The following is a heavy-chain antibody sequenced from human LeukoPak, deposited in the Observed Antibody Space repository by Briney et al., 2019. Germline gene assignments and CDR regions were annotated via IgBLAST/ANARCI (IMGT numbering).Heavy chain of an antibody. CDR2: IRSKGYGGTA. CDR3: TREIRYFDWFQADY. V-gene: IGHV3-49*03. J-gene: IGHJ4*02. D-gene: IGHD3-9*01. Sequence: GGSLRLSCTTSGFTFGNYSMSWFRQAPGKGLEWVGFIRSKGYGGTAEYAASVKGRFTISRDDSNSIAYLQMDSLKTEDTAVYYCTREIRYFDWFQADYWGQGTLVTVSS. CDR1: GFTFGNYS.